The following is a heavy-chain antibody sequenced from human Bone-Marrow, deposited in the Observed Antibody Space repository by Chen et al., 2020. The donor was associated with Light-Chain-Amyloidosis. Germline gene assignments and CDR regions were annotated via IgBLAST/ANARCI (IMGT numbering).Heavy chain of an antibody. J-gene: IGHJ3*02. CDR1: GFSLSDFS. Sequence: EAHLVDSGGGLVQPGGSLRLSCAASGFSLSDFSMNWVRQAPGQGLQWVSSISGSGATIFYADSVQGRFSISRDIDKNLVFLQMDNLREGDTALYYCVREDVRGTYSYTFDIWGQGTMVTVSS. CDR3: VREDVRGTYSYTFDI. CDR2: ISGSGATI. D-gene: IGHD1-26*01. V-gene: IGHV3-48*03.